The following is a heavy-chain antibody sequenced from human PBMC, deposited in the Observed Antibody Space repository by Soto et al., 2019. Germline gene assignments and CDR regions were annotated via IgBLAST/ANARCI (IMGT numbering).Heavy chain of an antibody. CDR1: GGTFSSYA. J-gene: IGHJ6*02. CDR3: ARGPYSRRLLYYGMDV. V-gene: IGHV1-69*01. Sequence: QVQLVQSGAEVKKPGSSVKVSCKASGGTFSSYAISWVRQAPGQGLEWMGGIIPIFGTANYAQKFQGRVTMTADESTSTAYMELSSLRSEDTAVYYCARGPYSRRLLYYGMDVWGQGTTVTVSS. D-gene: IGHD6-13*01. CDR2: IIPIFGTA.